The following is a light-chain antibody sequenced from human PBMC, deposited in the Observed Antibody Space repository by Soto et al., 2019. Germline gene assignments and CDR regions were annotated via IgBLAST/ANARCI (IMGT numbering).Light chain of an antibody. V-gene: IGKV3-15*01. CDR2: GAA. CDR1: QSVSSN. Sequence: EIGLTQSPGTLSLSPGERATLSGRASQSVSSNLAWYQQKPGQAPRLLIYGAATRATGVPARVSGSGSGTELTLTIRSLEAEDFAVCYWQQKYNWQPFGQGTRLEIK. CDR3: QQKYNWQP. J-gene: IGKJ5*01.